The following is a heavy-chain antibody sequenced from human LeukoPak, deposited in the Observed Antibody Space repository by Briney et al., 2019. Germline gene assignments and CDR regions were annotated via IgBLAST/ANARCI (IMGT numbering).Heavy chain of an antibody. D-gene: IGHD3-16*01. CDR1: GFTFSSYG. CDR2: IRYDGSNK. J-gene: IGHJ3*02. CDR3: ARGWPVGGAPDAFDI. V-gene: IGHV3-30*02. Sequence: GGSLRLSCAASGFTFSSYGMHWVRQAPGKGLEWVAFIRYDGSNKYYADSVKGRFTISRDNSKNTLYLQMNSLRAEDTAVYYCARGWPVGGAPDAFDIWGQGTMVTVSS.